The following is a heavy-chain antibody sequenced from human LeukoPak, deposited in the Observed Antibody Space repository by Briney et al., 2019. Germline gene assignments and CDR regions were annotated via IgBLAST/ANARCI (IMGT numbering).Heavy chain of an antibody. CDR1: GGTFGSYV. D-gene: IGHD5-18*01. Sequence: ASVKVSCKASGGTFGSYVISWVRQAPGQGLEWMGGIIPIFGTAHYAQKFQGRLTITADESTSTVYMEMGSLRSEDTAMYYCAKEGDTALVTGYFDLWGRGTPVTVSS. CDR2: IIPIFGTA. CDR3: AKEGDTALVTGYFDL. J-gene: IGHJ2*01. V-gene: IGHV1-69*01.